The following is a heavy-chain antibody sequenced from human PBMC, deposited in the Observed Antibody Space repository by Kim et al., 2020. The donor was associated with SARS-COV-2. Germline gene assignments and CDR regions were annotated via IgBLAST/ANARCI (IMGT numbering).Heavy chain of an antibody. CDR1: GFTFSGSA. CDR3: TSSFQSIPVAGTGINY. V-gene: IGHV3-73*01. D-gene: IGHD6-19*01. J-gene: IGHJ4*02. CDR2: IRSKAKNYAT. Sequence: GGSLRLSCTASGFTFSGSAMHWVRQASGKGLEWVGRIRSKAKNYATAYAASVKGRFTFSRDDSRNTAYLQMNSLKTEDTAVYYCTSSFQSIPVAGTGINYWGQRTLVTVSS.